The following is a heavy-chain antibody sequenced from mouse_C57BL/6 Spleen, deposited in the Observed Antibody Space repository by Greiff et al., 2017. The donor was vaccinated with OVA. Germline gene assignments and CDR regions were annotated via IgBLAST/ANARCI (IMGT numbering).Heavy chain of an antibody. J-gene: IGHJ4*01. Sequence: VQLQQSGTELVKPGASVKLSCKASGYTFTSYWMHWVKQRPGQGLEWIGNINPSNGGTNYNEKFKSKATLTVDKSSSTAYMQLSSLTSEDSAVYYCARDYASRYYAMDYWGQGTSVTVSS. CDR2: INPSNGGT. CDR3: ARDYASRYYAMDY. CDR1: GYTFTSYW. D-gene: IGHD1-1*01. V-gene: IGHV1-53*01.